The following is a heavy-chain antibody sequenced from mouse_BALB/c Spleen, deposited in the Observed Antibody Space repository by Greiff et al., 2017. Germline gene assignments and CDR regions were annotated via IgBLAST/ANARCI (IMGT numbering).Heavy chain of an antibody. Sequence: EVKLMESGGDLVKPGGSLKLSCAASGFTFSSYGMSWVRQTPDKRLEWVAYISSGGGSTYYPDTVKGRFTISRDNAKNTLYLQMSSLKSEDTAMYYCARDSYYGSSYVAWFAYWGQGTLVTVSA. CDR3: ARDSYYGSSYVAWFAY. CDR2: ISSGGGST. CDR1: GFTFSSYG. J-gene: IGHJ3*01. V-gene: IGHV5-12-1*01. D-gene: IGHD1-1*01.